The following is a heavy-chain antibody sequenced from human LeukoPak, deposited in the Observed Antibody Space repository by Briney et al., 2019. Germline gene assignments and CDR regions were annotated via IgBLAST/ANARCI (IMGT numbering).Heavy chain of an antibody. CDR1: GYTFTSYD. CDR2: ISAYNGNT. D-gene: IGHD3-10*01. V-gene: IGHV1-18*01. Sequence: ASVKVSCKASGYTFTSYDISWVRQAPGQGLEWMGWISAYNGNTNYAQKFQGRVTMTTDTSTSTAYMELRSLRSDDTAVYYCARGPPGGFGELAFGYYYGMDVWGQGTTVTVSS. J-gene: IGHJ6*02. CDR3: ARGPPGGFGELAFGYYYGMDV.